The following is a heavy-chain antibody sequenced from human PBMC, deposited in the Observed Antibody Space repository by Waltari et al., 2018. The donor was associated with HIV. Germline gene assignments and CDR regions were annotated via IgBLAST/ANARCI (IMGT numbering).Heavy chain of an antibody. J-gene: IGHJ4*02. CDR3: ARALTNFGGF. Sequence: EVQLVESGGGLVKPGGSVRLSCAGSAFTASSFSMNWVRQAPGKGLEWVASISSGSSFIDYADSVKGRFTISRDNAKNSLYLQMKSLRVEDTALYYCARALTNFGGFWGQGTLVTVSS. CDR2: ISSGSSFI. D-gene: IGHD4-17*01. CDR1: AFTASSFS. V-gene: IGHV3-21*01.